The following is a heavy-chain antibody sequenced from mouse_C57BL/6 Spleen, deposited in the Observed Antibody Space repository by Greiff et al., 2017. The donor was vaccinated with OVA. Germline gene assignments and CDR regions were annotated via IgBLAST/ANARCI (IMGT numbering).Heavy chain of an antibody. CDR1: GYTFTSYW. D-gene: IGHD2-2*01. V-gene: IGHV1-52*01. CDR2: IDPSDSET. Sequence: QVQLQQPGAELVRPGSSVKLSCKASGYTFTSYWMHWVKQRPIQGLEWIGSIDPSDSETHYNQKFKDKATLTVDKSSSTAYMQVSSLTSEDSAVYYCARGDYYGYDVPYAMDYWGQGTSVTVSA. J-gene: IGHJ4*01. CDR3: ARGDYYGYDVPYAMDY.